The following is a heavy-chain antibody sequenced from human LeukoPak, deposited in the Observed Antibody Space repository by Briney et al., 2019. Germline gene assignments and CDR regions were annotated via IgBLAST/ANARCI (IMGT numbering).Heavy chain of an antibody. D-gene: IGHD3-10*01. CDR3: ARERGSGLPLDY. J-gene: IGHJ4*02. V-gene: IGHV4-34*01. CDR2: INHSGST. Sequence: SETLSLTCAVYGGSFSGYYWSWIRQPPGKGLEWIGEINHSGSTNYNPSLKSRVTISVDTSKNQFSLKLSSVTAADTAVYYCARERGSGLPLDYWGQGTLVTVSS. CDR1: GGSFSGYY.